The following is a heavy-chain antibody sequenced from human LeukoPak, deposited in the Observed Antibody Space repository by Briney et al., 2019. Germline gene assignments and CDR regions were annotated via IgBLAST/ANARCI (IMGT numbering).Heavy chain of an antibody. CDR3: ARDLGVALGSKVDN. V-gene: IGHV3-48*03. Sequence: PGGSLRLSCAASGFTFSSYEMNWVRQAPGKGLEWVSYISSSGSTIYYADSVKGRFTISRDNAKNSLYLQMNSLRAEDTAVYYCARDLGVALGSKVDNWGQGTLVTVSS. D-gene: IGHD5-12*01. CDR2: ISSSGSTI. J-gene: IGHJ4*02. CDR1: GFTFSSYE.